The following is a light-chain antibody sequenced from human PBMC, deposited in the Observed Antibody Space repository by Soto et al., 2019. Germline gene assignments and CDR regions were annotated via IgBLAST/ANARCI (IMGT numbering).Light chain of an antibody. V-gene: IGKV3-11*01. CDR3: QQRSNWPPYT. CDR1: QSVSSY. Sequence: EIVLTQSPATLSLSPGERATLSCRASQSVSSYLAWYQQKPGQAPRLLIYDASNRATGIPARFSGSGSGTDFTLTISSLEPEDFAFYYCQQRSNWPPYTFGQRTKLEIK. CDR2: DAS. J-gene: IGKJ2*01.